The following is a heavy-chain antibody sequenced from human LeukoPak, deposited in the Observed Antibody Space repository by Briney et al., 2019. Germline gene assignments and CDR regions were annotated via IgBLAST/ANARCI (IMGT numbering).Heavy chain of an antibody. D-gene: IGHD2-8*01. CDR2: IYYSAST. Sequence: SETLSLTCTVSGGSINSYYWSWIRQPPGRGLEWIGYIYYSASTNYNPSLKSRVTISVDTSKNQFSLKLSSVTAADTAVYYCARYYDAFDIWGQGTMVTVSS. J-gene: IGHJ3*02. V-gene: IGHV4-59*08. CDR3: ARYYDAFDI. CDR1: GGSINSYY.